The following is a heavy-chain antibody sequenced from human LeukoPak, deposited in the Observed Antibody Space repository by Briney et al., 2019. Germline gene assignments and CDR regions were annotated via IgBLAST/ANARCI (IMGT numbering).Heavy chain of an antibody. J-gene: IGHJ4*02. Sequence: GGSLRLSCAASGFTVSSNYMSWVRQAPGKGLEWVSVIYSGGSTYYADSVKGRFTISRDNSKNMLYLQMNSLRAEDTALYYCAKSPHYDILTGPDPWGQGTLVTVSS. V-gene: IGHV3-53*05. CDR1: GFTVSSNY. CDR3: AKSPHYDILTGPDP. CDR2: IYSGGST. D-gene: IGHD3-9*01.